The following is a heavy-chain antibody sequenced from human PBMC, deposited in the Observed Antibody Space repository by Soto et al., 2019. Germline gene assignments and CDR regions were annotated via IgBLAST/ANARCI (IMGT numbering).Heavy chain of an antibody. CDR2: TYYRSKWYN. V-gene: IGHV6-1*01. CDR3: ARVEAVAGNYYYYGMDV. J-gene: IGHJ6*02. D-gene: IGHD6-19*01. Sequence: SPTLSLTCAISGDSVSSNSAAWNWIRQSPSRGLEWLGRTYYRSKWYNDYAVSVKSRITINPDTSKNQFSLQLNSVTPEDAAVYYCARVEAVAGNYYYYGMDVWGQGTTVTVSS. CDR1: GDSVSSNSAA.